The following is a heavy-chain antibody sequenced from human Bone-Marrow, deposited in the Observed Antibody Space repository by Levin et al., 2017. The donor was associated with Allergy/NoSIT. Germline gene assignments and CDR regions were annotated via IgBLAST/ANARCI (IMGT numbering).Heavy chain of an antibody. CDR2: IFHSGST. D-gene: IGHD2-8*01. J-gene: IGHJ3*02. CDR1: GGSISSYY. Sequence: ASETLSLTCTVSGGSISSYYWSWIRQPPGKGLEWIGFIFHSGSTNYNPSLKSRVTISVDTSKNQFSLKLSSVTAADTAVYYCARDAGLCTNGICYKGDAFDIWGQGTMVTVSS. V-gene: IGHV4-59*01. CDR3: ARDAGLCTNGICYKGDAFDI.